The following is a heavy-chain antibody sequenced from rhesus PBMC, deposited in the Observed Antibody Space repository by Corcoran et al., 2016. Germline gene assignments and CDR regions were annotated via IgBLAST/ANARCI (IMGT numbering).Heavy chain of an antibody. CDR3: AWIWPRYGLDS. V-gene: IGHV2-95*01. J-gene: IGHJ6*01. CDR1: GFSIRTSGTG. Sequence: QVTLKESGPALVKPTQTLTLTCTFSGFSIRTSGTGVGWIRQPPGKALEWLASIYWNDSKYYSTSLRNRLTISKDPSKNQVVLTMTNMDPVDTATYYCAWIWPRYGLDSWGQGVVVTVSS. CDR2: IYWNDSK.